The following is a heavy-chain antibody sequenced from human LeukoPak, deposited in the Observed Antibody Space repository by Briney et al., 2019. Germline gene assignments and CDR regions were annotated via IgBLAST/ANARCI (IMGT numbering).Heavy chain of an antibody. V-gene: IGHV3-7*01. CDR1: GFTFSSYW. D-gene: IGHD6-13*01. Sequence: PGGSLRLSCAASGFTFSSYWMSWVRQAPGKGLEWVANIKQDGSEKYYVDSVKGRFTISRDNAKNSLYLQMNSLRAEDTAVYYCARGDSSSWYDFDYWGQGTLVTVSS. CDR2: IKQDGSEK. J-gene: IGHJ4*02. CDR3: ARGDSSSWYDFDY.